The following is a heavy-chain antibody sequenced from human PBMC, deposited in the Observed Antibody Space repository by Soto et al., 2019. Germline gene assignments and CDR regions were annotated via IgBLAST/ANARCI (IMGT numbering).Heavy chain of an antibody. CDR1: GFTFSSYG. J-gene: IGHJ4*02. CDR2: IIYDGSTK. CDR3: AKDRMGAGVRGYFDY. Sequence: QVQLVESGGGVVQPGRSLRLSCAASGFTFSSYGMHWVRQAPGKGLEWVAVIIYDGSTKYYADSVKGRFTISRDNSKSPLYLQMNSLRAEDTAVYYCAKDRMGAGVRGYFDYWGQGTLVTVSS. D-gene: IGHD3-10*01. V-gene: IGHV3-30*18.